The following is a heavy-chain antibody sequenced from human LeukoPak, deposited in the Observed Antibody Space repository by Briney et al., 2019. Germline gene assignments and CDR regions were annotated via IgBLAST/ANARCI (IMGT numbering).Heavy chain of an antibody. CDR3: ARRYCSGDSCYLFDY. CDR1: GYTFTGYY. J-gene: IGHJ4*02. D-gene: IGHD2-15*01. V-gene: IGHV1-2*06. CDR2: INPNSGGT. Sequence: VASVKVSCKASGYTFTGYYMHWVRQAPGQGLEWMGRINPNSGGTNYAQKFQGRVTMTRDTSISTAYMELSRLRSDDTAVYCCARRYCSGDSCYLFDYWGQGTLVTVSS.